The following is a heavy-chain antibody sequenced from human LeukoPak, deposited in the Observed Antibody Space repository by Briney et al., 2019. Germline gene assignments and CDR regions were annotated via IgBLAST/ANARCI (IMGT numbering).Heavy chain of an antibody. D-gene: IGHD4-17*01. CDR2: IDHSGST. CDR3: ARVRRDYSYLYYGMDV. V-gene: IGHV4-30-2*01. J-gene: IGHJ6*02. Sequence: SETLSLTCVVSGGSISSGDYSWSWIRQPPGKGLEWLANIDHSGSTYYNPSLTGWGTISIDRSRNQFSLKLRSVTAADTAVYYCARVRRDYSYLYYGMDVWGQGTTVTVSS. CDR1: GGSISSGDYS.